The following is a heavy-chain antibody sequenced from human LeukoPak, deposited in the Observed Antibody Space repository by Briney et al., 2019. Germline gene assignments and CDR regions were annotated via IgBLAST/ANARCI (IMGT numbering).Heavy chain of an antibody. V-gene: IGHV3-30*18. CDR1: GFTFSSYG. CDR3: AKDHEQQLVLPGY. Sequence: GGSLRLSCAASGFTFSSYGMHWVRQAPGKGLEWVAVISYDGSNKYYADSVKGRFTISRDNSKNTLYLQMNSLRAEDTAVYYCAKDHEQQLVLPGYWGQGTLVTVSS. CDR2: ISYDGSNK. J-gene: IGHJ4*02. D-gene: IGHD6-13*01.